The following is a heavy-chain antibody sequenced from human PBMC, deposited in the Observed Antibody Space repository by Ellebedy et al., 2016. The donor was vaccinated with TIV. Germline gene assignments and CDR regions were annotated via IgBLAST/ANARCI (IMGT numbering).Heavy chain of an antibody. D-gene: IGHD4-17*01. J-gene: IGHJ6*02. CDR3: AKDQLPSFLSTGAYVNYGSNV. CDR2: ISGSGGGT. CDR1: GFTFSSYA. V-gene: IGHV3-23*01. Sequence: PGGSLRLSCAASGFTFSSYAMSWVRQAPGKGLEWVSTISGSGGGTYYVDSVKGRFTISRDNSKDTVYLRMNSLRAEDTAVYYCAKDQLPSFLSTGAYVNYGSNVWGQGTTVSVSS.